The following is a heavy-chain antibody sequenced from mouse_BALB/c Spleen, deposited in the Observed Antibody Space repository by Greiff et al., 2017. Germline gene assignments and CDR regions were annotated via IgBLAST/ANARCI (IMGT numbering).Heavy chain of an antibody. Sequence: VHVKQSGAELVRPGASVKLSCKASGFNIKDYYMHWVKQRPEQGLEWIGWIDPENGNTIYDPKFQGKASVTADTSSNTAYLQLSSLTSEDTAVYYCAREEITTGYYFDYWGQGTTLTVSS. V-gene: IGHV14-1*02. CDR3: AREEITTGYYFDY. D-gene: IGHD2-4*01. CDR1: GFNIKDYY. J-gene: IGHJ2*01. CDR2: IDPENGNT.